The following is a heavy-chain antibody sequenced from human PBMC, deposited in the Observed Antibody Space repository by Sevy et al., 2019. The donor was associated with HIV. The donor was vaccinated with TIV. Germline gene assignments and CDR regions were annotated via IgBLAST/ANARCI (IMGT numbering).Heavy chain of an antibody. J-gene: IGHJ4*02. V-gene: IGHV1-18*01. Sequence: ASLKVSCKASGYTFTSYGISWVRQAPGQGLEWMGWISAYNGNTNYAQKLQGRVTMTTDTSTSTAYMELRSLRSDDTAVYYCARSRPRNCSGGSCFPPAVDYWGQGTLVTVSS. CDR2: ISAYNGNT. CDR1: GYTFTSYG. CDR3: ARSRPRNCSGGSCFPPAVDY. D-gene: IGHD2-15*01.